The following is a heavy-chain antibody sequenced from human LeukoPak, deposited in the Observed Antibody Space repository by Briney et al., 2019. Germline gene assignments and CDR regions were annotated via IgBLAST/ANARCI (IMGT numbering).Heavy chain of an antibody. D-gene: IGHD3-10*01. CDR3: ARREYYYGSGSILYYFDY. J-gene: IGHJ4*02. CDR1: GGSFSGYY. V-gene: IGHV4-34*01. CDR2: INHSGST. Sequence: SETLSLTCAVYGGSFSGYYWSWIRQPPGKGLEWIGEINHSGSTNYNPSLKSRVTISVDTSKNQFSLKLSSVTAADTAVYYCARREYYYGSGSILYYFDYWGQGTLVTVSS.